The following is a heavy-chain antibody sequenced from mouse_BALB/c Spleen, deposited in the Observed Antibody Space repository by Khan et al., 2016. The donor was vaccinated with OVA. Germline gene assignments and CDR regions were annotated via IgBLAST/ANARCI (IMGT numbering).Heavy chain of an antibody. CDR1: GYSFTGYY. J-gene: IGHJ3*01. D-gene: IGHD1-1*01. Sequence: LVKTGASVKISCKASGYSFTGYYMHWVKQSHGKSLEWIGYISCYNGSTTYNQKFKDKATFTVDTSSSTVYMQFNSLTSEDSAVXYGARGDYYGSSSFAYWGQGTLVTVSA. CDR3: ARGDYYGSSSFAY. V-gene: IGHV1S34*01. CDR2: ISCYNGST.